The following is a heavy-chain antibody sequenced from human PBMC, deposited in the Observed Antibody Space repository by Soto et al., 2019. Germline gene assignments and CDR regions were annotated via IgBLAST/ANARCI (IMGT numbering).Heavy chain of an antibody. CDR2: IYYSGST. J-gene: IGHJ6*02. D-gene: IGHD3-3*01. CDR1: GGSVSSGSYY. CDR3: ARDSEHYDFWSGYPAGDTTYYYGMDV. V-gene: IGHV4-61*01. Sequence: SETLSLTCTVSGGSVSSGSYYWSWIRQPPGKGLEWIGYIYYSGSTNYNPSLKSRVTISVDTSKNQFSLKLSSVTAADTAVYYCARDSEHYDFWSGYPAGDTTYYYGMDVRGQATTVTVS.